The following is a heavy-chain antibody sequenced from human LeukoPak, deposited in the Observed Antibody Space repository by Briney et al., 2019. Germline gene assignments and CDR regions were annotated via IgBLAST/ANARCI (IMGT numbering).Heavy chain of an antibody. J-gene: IGHJ4*02. CDR2: IYPGDSDT. V-gene: IGHV5-51*01. D-gene: IGHD3-10*01. CDR1: GYTFTSNW. CDR3: ARQRNYSGSGSFDY. Sequence: GESLKISCKGSGYTFTSNWIGWVRQMPGKGLEWMGIIYPGDSDTRYSPSFQGQVTISADKSISTAYLQWSSLKASDTAMYYCARQRNYSGSGSFDYWGQGTLVTVSS.